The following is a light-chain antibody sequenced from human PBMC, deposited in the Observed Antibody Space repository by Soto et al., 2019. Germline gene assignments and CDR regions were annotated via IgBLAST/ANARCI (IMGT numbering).Light chain of an antibody. V-gene: IGLV2-14*01. CDR2: EVS. CDR3: NSYASSGTLV. Sequence: QSVLTQPASVSGSPGQSITLSCTGTSSDVGGYNYVSWYQQHPGKAPKLMIYEVSNRPSGVSNRFSGSKSGNTASLTISGLQAEDEADYYCNSYASSGTLVFGTGTKVTFL. J-gene: IGLJ1*01. CDR1: SSDVGGYNY.